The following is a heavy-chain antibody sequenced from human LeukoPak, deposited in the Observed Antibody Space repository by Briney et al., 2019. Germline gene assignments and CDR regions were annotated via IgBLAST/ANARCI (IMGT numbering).Heavy chain of an antibody. CDR3: ARVRWGGLYYFDY. CDR2: INDDGRST. Sequence: GGSLRLSCAASGFTFSSYAMHWVRQAPGKGLVGVSRINDDGRSTSYADSVKGRFTISRDNAKNTLYLQMNSLRAEDTAVYYCARVRWGGLYYFDYWGQGTLVTVSS. J-gene: IGHJ4*02. CDR1: GFTFSSYA. V-gene: IGHV3-74*01. D-gene: IGHD3-16*01.